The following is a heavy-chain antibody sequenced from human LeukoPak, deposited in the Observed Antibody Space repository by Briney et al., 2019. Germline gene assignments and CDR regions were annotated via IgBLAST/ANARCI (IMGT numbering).Heavy chain of an antibody. V-gene: IGHV3-23*01. CDR1: GFTFSSYA. CDR3: AKRRVSGRSSKFDY. CDR2: IDGSGGNT. Sequence: GGSLRLSCAASGFTFSSYAMSWVRQAPGKGLEWVSAIDGSGGNTYYADSVKGRFTISRDNSKNTLYLLMNSLRAEDTAVYYCAKRRVSGRSSKFDYRGQGTLVTVSS. D-gene: IGHD6-6*01. J-gene: IGHJ4*02.